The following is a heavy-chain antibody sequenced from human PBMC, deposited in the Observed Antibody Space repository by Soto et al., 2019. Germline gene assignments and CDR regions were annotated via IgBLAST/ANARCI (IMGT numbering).Heavy chain of an antibody. Sequence: EVQLVESGGGLVQPMGSLRLSCAASGFAFSSYWMTWVRQAPGKGLEWVGNIQQDGSEKNYVDSVKGRFTISRDNATNSLYLQMNSLRAEDTAVYYCARDLGYFDLYPDSWGQRTLVTVSS. D-gene: IGHD1-26*01. CDR2: IQQDGSEK. CDR1: GFAFSSYW. V-gene: IGHV3-7*01. CDR3: ARDLGYFDLYPDS. J-gene: IGHJ5*01.